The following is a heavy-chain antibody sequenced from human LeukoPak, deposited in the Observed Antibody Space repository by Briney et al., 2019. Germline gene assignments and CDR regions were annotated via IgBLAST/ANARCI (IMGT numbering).Heavy chain of an antibody. J-gene: IGHJ5*02. V-gene: IGHV7-4-1*02. CDR3: ARDYYDSSGPPGWFDP. Sequence: ASVKVSGKASGYTFTSYAMNWVRQAPGQGLEWMGWINTNTGNPTYAQGFTGRFVFSLDTSVSTAYLQISSLKAEDTAVYYCARDYYDSSGPPGWFDPWGQGTLVTVSS. D-gene: IGHD3-22*01. CDR1: GYTFTSYA. CDR2: INTNTGNP.